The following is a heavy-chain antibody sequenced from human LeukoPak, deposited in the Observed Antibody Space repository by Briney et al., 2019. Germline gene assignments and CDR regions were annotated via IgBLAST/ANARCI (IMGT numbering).Heavy chain of an antibody. CDR1: GFTFSDYY. Sequence: GGSLRLSCAASGFTFSDYYLSWIRQAPGKGLEWVSYISSSGSTIYYAGSVKGRFTISRDNAKNSLYLQMNSLRAEDTAVYYCATQPYDYVWGSYPPYGMDVWGQGTTVTVSS. V-gene: IGHV3-11*01. J-gene: IGHJ6*02. D-gene: IGHD3-16*01. CDR3: ATQPYDYVWGSYPPYGMDV. CDR2: ISSSGSTI.